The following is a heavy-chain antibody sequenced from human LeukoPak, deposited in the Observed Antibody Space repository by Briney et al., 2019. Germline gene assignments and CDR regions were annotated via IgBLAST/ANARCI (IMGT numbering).Heavy chain of an antibody. CDR3: ARDLTHRRNYDNSGYQIVPAF. Sequence: ASVKVSCKASGYTFSVYWIHWVRLTPKEGLEWMGWISAYNGHTRYVQKLQDRVTMTTDTSTSTAYMDLRSLRSDDTAVYYCARDLTHRRNYDNSGYQIVPAFWGQGTLVTVSS. V-gene: IGHV1-18*04. CDR1: GYTFSVYW. CDR2: ISAYNGHT. J-gene: IGHJ4*02. D-gene: IGHD3-22*01.